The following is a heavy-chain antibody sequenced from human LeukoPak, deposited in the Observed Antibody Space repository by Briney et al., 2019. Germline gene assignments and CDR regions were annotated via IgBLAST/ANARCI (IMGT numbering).Heavy chain of an antibody. Sequence: PGGSLRLSCAASGFTFNHYAMSWVRQAPGKGLEWVSSISGSGVSTYHADSVKGRFTISRDTSMNTLHLQMNSLRAEDTAVYYCAKEVGEMATIYYFDYWGQGTLVTVSS. CDR1: GFTFNHYA. D-gene: IGHD5-24*01. CDR2: ISGSGVST. J-gene: IGHJ4*02. CDR3: AKEVGEMATIYYFDY. V-gene: IGHV3-23*01.